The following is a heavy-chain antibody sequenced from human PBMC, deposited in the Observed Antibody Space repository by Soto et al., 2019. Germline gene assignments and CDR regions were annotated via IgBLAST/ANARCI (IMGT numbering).Heavy chain of an antibody. D-gene: IGHD3-16*02. CDR1: GFSFSDFG. CDR2: IHREGPNT. CDR3: AKDPSTRSADS. Sequence: GGALRLSCAASGFSFSDFGMTWVREAPGKGLEWVSTIHREGPNTHYADSGKGRFTISRDNFKDARYLKMNSLRAEDTAIYFWAKDPSTRSADSRGQGTLGTVSS. J-gene: IGHJ4*02. V-gene: IGHV3-23*01.